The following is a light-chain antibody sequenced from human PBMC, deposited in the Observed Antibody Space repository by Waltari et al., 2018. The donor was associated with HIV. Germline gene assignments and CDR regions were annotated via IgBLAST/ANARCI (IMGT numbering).Light chain of an antibody. J-gene: IGLJ2*01. V-gene: IGLV2-14*03. CDR2: NVS. CDR1: SGAVGGYNF. Sequence: SALTQPASVSGSPGQSITISCSGTSGAVGGYNFVSWYQKHPGKAPKLIIYNVSSRPSGVSIRFSGSRSANTASLTISGLQVEDEADYFCSSYTSSGPRYVLFGGGTRLTVL. CDR3: SSYTSSGPRYVL.